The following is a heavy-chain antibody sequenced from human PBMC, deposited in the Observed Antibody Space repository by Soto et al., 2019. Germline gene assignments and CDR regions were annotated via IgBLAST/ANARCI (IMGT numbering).Heavy chain of an antibody. J-gene: IGHJ5*02. V-gene: IGHV3-33*01. CDR3: ARDRGLTLNWFDP. CDR2: IWYDGSNK. D-gene: IGHD3-10*01. Sequence: GGSLRLSCAASGFTFSSYGMHWVRQAPGKGLEWVAVIWYDGSNKYYADSVKGRFTISRDNSKNTLYLQMNSLRAEDTAVYYCARDRGLTLNWFDPWGQGTLVTVSS. CDR1: GFTFSSYG.